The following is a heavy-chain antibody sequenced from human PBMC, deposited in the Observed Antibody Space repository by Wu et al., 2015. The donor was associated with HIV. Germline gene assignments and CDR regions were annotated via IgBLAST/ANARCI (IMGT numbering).Heavy chain of an antibody. CDR3: ARGRRGAGDSSGYDQHYYMDV. CDR1: GYNFNGFG. Sequence: QVHLVQSGAEVKKPGASVKVSCKASGYNFNGFGIIWARQAPGQGLEWVGWISSFNANILYGQKFRDKVTLTADISTSTAYMELRSLTSDDTAVYYCARGRRGAGDSSGYDQHYYMDVWGKRDHGHRLL. CDR2: ISSFNANI. D-gene: IGHD5-12*01. J-gene: IGHJ6*03. V-gene: IGHV1-18*01.